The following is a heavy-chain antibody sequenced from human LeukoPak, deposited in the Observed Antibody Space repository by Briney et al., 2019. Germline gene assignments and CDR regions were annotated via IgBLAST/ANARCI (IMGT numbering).Heavy chain of an antibody. Sequence: SETLSLTCAVYGGSFSGYYWSWIRQPPGKGLEWIGEINHSGSTNYNPSLKSRVTISVDTSKNQFSLKLSSVTAADTAVYYCARGYDFWSGCSNGRKWFDPWGQGTLVTVSS. CDR2: INHSGST. J-gene: IGHJ5*02. V-gene: IGHV4-34*01. D-gene: IGHD3-3*01. CDR1: GGSFSGYY. CDR3: ARGYDFWSGCSNGRKWFDP.